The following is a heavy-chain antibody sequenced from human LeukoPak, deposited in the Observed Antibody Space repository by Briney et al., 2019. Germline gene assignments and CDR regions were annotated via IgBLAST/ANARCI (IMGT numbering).Heavy chain of an antibody. Sequence: SETLSLTCTVSGGSISSYYWGWIRQPPGKGLEWIAYIYYSGSTNFNPSLKSRGTISIDTSKNQFSLKLSSVTAADTAMYYCARAPDYRWFDPWGQGTLVTVSS. CDR2: IYYSGST. CDR1: GGSISSYY. J-gene: IGHJ5*02. D-gene: IGHD4/OR15-4a*01. V-gene: IGHV4-59*01. CDR3: ARAPDYRWFDP.